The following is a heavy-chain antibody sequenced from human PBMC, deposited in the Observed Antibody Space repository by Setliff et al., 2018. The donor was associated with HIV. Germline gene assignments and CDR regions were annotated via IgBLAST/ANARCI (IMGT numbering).Heavy chain of an antibody. V-gene: IGHV4-59*11. D-gene: IGHD3-9*01. Sequence: SETLSLTCTVSGASITSHYWSWIRQSPGKGLEWTGSIHYSGITHYNPSLKSRLTMSVDTSKNQVSLKLTSVTAADTAVYYCARYKCINFACVGFDIWGQGTVVTVSS. CDR3: ARYKCINFACVGFDI. CDR2: IHYSGIT. J-gene: IGHJ3*02. CDR1: GASITSHY.